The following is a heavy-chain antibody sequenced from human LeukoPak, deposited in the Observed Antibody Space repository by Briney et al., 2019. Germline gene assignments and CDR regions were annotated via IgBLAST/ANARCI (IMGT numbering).Heavy chain of an antibody. J-gene: IGHJ4*02. CDR1: GFTVSSNY. Sequence: GGSLRLSCAASGFTVSSNYMSWVRQAPGKGLEWVSVIYSGGSTYYADSVKGRLTISRDNSKNTVYLQMNSLRAEDTAVYYCARDLNYDSAYWGQGTLVTVSS. D-gene: IGHD3-22*01. V-gene: IGHV3-53*01. CDR3: ARDLNYDSAY. CDR2: IYSGGST.